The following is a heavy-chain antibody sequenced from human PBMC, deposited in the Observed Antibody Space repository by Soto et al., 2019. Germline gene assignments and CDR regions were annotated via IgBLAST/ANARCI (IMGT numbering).Heavy chain of an antibody. CDR1: GGSFSGYY. CDR2: INHSGST. CDR3: ARGRGGYCSGGSCSMYYYYYYYMDV. D-gene: IGHD2-15*01. Sequence: SETLSLTCAVYGGSFSGYYWSWIRQPPGKGLEWIGEINHSGSTNYNPSLKSRVTISVDTSKNQFSLKLSSVTAADTAVYYCARGRGGYCSGGSCSMYYYYYYYMDVWGKGTTVTVSS. V-gene: IGHV4-34*01. J-gene: IGHJ6*03.